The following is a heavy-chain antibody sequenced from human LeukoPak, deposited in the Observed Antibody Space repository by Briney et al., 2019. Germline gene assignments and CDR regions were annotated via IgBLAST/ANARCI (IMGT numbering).Heavy chain of an antibody. CDR2: ISSSSSYI. CDR1: GFTFSSYS. CDR3: AGVYYDSSGYYFYGGGYYFDY. Sequence: GGSLRLSCAASGFTFSSYSMNWVRQAPGKGLEWVSSISSSSSYIYYADSVKGRFTISRDNAKNSLYLQMNSLRAEDTAVYYCAGVYYDSSGYYFYGGGYYFDYWGQGTLVTVSS. D-gene: IGHD3-22*01. V-gene: IGHV3-21*01. J-gene: IGHJ4*02.